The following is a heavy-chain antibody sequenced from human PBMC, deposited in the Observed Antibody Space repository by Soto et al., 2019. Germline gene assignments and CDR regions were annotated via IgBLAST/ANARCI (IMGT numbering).Heavy chain of an antibody. Sequence: QVQLVQSGAEVKKPGSSVNVSCKASGGTFSSYTISWVRQAPGQGLEWMGRIIPILGIANYAQKFQGRVTIXAXXSTSTAYMELSSLRSEDTSVYYCASAEPLRWTEDYWGQGTLVTVSS. J-gene: IGHJ4*02. CDR3: ASAEPLRWTEDY. CDR2: IIPILGIA. V-gene: IGHV1-69*02. CDR1: GGTFSSYT. D-gene: IGHD4-17*01.